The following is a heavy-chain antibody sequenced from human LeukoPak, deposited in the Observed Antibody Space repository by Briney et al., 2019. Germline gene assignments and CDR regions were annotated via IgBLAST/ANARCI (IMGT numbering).Heavy chain of an antibody. CDR3: ARVRSSYYYESSGYYHYDAFDI. CDR1: GFSFSPYS. CDR2: IDSSSGTI. Sequence: GGSLRLSCAASGFSFSPYSMNWLRQAPGKGLEWVSYIDSSSGTIYYADSVRGRFTISGDNAKNSLYLQMNSLRAEDTAVYCCARVRSSYYYESSGYYHYDAFDIWGQGTMVTVSS. J-gene: IGHJ3*02. V-gene: IGHV3-48*01. D-gene: IGHD3-22*01.